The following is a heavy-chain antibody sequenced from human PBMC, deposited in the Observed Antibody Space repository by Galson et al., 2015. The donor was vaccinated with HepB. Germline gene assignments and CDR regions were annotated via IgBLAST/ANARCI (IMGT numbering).Heavy chain of an antibody. CDR2: ISSKGTDYAT. CDR1: GFTFSGCA. D-gene: IGHD5-12*01. J-gene: IGHJ4*02. CDR3: TRMGDFSGYSSK. V-gene: IGHV3-73*01. Sequence: SLRLSCAASGFTFSGCAIHWVRQAPGNGPGWVCRISSKGTDYATSNVESLKGRFTISRDDSRNMAYLHMKSLKTEDTAVYYCTRMGDFSGYSSKWGQGTLVTVSS.